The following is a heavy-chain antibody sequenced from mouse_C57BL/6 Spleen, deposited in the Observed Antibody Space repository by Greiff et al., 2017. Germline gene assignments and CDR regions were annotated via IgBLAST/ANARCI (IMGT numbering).Heavy chain of an antibody. CDR3: ARGAYGSSPAPMDY. D-gene: IGHD1-1*01. CDR1: GYAFSSSW. V-gene: IGHV1-82*01. CDR2: IYPGDGDT. J-gene: IGHJ4*01. Sequence: QVQLKQSGPELVKPGASVKISCKASGYAFSSSWMNWVKQRPGKGLEWIGRIYPGDGDTNYNGKFKGKATLTADKSSSTAYMQLSSLTSEDSAVYFCARGAYGSSPAPMDYWGQGTSVAVSS.